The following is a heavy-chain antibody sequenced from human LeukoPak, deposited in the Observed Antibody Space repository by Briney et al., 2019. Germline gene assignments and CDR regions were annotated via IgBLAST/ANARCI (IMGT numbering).Heavy chain of an antibody. Sequence: PGGSLRLSCAASGFTFSNFAMSWVRQAPGKGLEWVSAISGSGGSTYYADSVKGRFTISRDNSKNTLYLQMNSLRAEDTAVYYCAKETPAAAWYYYYYYGMDVWGQGTTVTVSS. CDR1: GFTFSNFA. CDR3: AKETPAAAWYYYYYYGMDV. J-gene: IGHJ6*02. CDR2: ISGSGGST. V-gene: IGHV3-23*01. D-gene: IGHD2-2*01.